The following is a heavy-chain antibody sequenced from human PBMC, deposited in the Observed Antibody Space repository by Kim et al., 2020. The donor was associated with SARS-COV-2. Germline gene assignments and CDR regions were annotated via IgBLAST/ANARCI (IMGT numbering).Heavy chain of an antibody. CDR1: GFTFSSYD. D-gene: IGHD3-16*02. CDR3: ARALRITFGGVIAAPGY. J-gene: IGHJ4*02. V-gene: IGHV3-13*01. CDR2: IGTAGDT. Sequence: GGSLRLSCAASGFTFSSYDMHWVRQATGKGLEWVSAIGTAGDTYYPGSVKGRFTISRENAKNSLYLQMNSLRAGDTAVYYCARALRITFGGVIAAPGYWGQGTLVTVSS.